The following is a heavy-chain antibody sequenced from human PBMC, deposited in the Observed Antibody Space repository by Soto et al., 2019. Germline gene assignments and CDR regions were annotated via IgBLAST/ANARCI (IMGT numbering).Heavy chain of an antibody. V-gene: IGHV4-4*02. CDR3: TRGWDWSFHD. CDR2: VFHTGST. J-gene: IGHJ4*02. CDR1: GGSISSNNW. Sequence: QVQLQESGPGLVRPSGTLSLTCAVSGGSISSNNWWTLVRQPPGKGLGWIGEVFHTGSTNCNPSLKSRVTMPVDKSTNQFSLELTSVTAAVTAVYYCTRGWDWSFHDWGQGTLVTVSS. D-gene: IGHD1-1*01.